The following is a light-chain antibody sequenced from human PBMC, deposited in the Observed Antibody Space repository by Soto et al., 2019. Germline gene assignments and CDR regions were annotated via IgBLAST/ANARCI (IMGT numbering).Light chain of an antibody. Sequence: QSVLTQPASVSGSLGRSIPFPGPGTSRDVGGYNYVSWYQHHPGKAPKLMIYEVSNRPSGVSNRFSGSKSGNTASLTISGLQAEDEADYYCSSYTSSSRVFGGGTKLTVL. V-gene: IGLV2-14*01. CDR3: SSYTSSSRV. CDR1: SRDVGGYNY. CDR2: EVS. J-gene: IGLJ3*02.